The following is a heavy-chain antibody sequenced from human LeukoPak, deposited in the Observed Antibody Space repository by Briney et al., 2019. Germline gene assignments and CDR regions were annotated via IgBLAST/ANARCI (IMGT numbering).Heavy chain of an antibody. Sequence: SETLSLTCAVYGGSFSGYYWSWIRQPPGKGLEWIGEISHSGSTNYNPSLKSRVTISVDTSKNQFSLKLSSVTAADTAVYYCASSYYDILTGYCNWFDPWGQGTLVTVSS. D-gene: IGHD3-9*01. J-gene: IGHJ5*02. CDR2: ISHSGST. V-gene: IGHV4-34*01. CDR3: ASSYYDILTGYCNWFDP. CDR1: GGSFSGYY.